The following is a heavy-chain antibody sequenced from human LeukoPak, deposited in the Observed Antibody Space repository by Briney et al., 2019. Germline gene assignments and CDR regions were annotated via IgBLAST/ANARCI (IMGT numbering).Heavy chain of an antibody. CDR1: GGSFSGYY. CDR3: ARGAMVRGVRVSSWFDP. CDR2: INHSGST. V-gene: IGHV4-34*01. Sequence: PSETLSLTCAVYGGSFSGYYWSWIRQPPGKGLEWIGEINHSGSTNYNPSLKSRVTISVDTSKNQFSLKLSSVTAADTAVYYCARGAMVRGVRVSSWFDPWGQGTLVTVSS. D-gene: IGHD3-10*01. J-gene: IGHJ5*02.